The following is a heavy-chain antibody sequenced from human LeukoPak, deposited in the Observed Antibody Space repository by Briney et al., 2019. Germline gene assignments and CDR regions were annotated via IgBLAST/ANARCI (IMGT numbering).Heavy chain of an antibody. Sequence: GGSLRLSCVVSGFTLSSYAMSWVRHAPGKGLEWVAATSSSDSGKYHADSVRGRFTISRDNSKNTVYLQMNSLRAEDAAVYYCARAGAIKWLPRPIDYWGQGTLVTVSS. CDR1: GFTLSSYA. D-gene: IGHD3-22*01. CDR2: TSSSDSGK. V-gene: IGHV3-23*01. J-gene: IGHJ4*02. CDR3: ARAGAIKWLPRPIDY.